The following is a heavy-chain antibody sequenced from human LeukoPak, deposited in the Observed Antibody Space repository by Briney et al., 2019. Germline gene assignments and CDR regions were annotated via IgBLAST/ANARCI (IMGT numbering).Heavy chain of an antibody. CDR3: AKADYGDYYFDY. J-gene: IGHJ4*02. V-gene: IGHV3-21*01. CDR2: ISSSSSYI. CDR1: GFTFNIYS. D-gene: IGHD4-17*01. Sequence: GGSLRLSCAASGFTFNIYSMNWVRQAPGKGLEWVSSISSSSSYINYADSVKGRFTISRDNAKNSLYLQMNSLRAEDTAVYYCAKADYGDYYFDYWGQGTLVTVSS.